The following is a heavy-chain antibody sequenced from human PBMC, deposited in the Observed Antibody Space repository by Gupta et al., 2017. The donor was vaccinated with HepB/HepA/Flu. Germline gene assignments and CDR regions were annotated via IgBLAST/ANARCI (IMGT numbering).Heavy chain of an antibody. CDR3: AGGNNGFYLQY. J-gene: IGHJ4*02. CDR2: TYYRSKWYN. V-gene: IGHV6-1*01. D-gene: IGHD3-22*01. CDR1: GDRVSGNSVA. Sequence: QVQLQQSGPGLVKPSQTLSLTCAISGDRVSGNSVAWNWVRQSPSRGLEWLGRTYYRSKWYNDYAVSVESRIIVYADPSKNQFSLQLSSVTPEDTAVYYCAGGNNGFYLQYWGQGTLVTVSS.